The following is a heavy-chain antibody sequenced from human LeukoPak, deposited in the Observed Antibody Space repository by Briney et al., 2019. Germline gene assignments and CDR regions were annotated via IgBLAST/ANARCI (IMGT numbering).Heavy chain of an antibody. CDR3: AKAPTGIAVTGYFLDY. J-gene: IGHJ4*02. CDR2: ISGSGGST. V-gene: IGHV3-23*01. CDR1: GFTFSSYA. D-gene: IGHD6-19*01. Sequence: PGGSLRLSCAASGFTFSSYAMSWVRQAPGKGLEWVSAISGSGGSTYYADSVKGRFTISRDNSKNTLYLQMNSLRAEDTAVYYCAKAPTGIAVTGYFLDYWGRGTLVTVSS.